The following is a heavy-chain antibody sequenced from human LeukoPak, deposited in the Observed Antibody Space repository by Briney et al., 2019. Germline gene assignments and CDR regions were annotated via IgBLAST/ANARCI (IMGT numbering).Heavy chain of an antibody. J-gene: IGHJ4*02. CDR2: IYYSGST. CDR1: GGSISSYY. Sequence: SETLSLTCTVSGGSISSYYWSWIRQPPGKGLEWIGYIYYSGSTNYNPSLKSRDTISVDTSKNQFSLKLRSVTAVDTAVYYCARVTGYMIEDYFDYWGQGTLVTVSS. D-gene: IGHD3-22*01. CDR3: ARVTGYMIEDYFDY. V-gene: IGHV4-59*01.